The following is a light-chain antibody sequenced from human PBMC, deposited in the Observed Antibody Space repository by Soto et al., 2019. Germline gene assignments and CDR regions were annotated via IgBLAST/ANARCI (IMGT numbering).Light chain of an antibody. CDR3: QQYYSYPLT. CDR1: QGISSY. V-gene: IGKV1-8*01. Sequence: AIRMTQSPSSLSASTGDRVTITCRASQGISSYLAWYQQKPGKAPKLLIYAASTLQSGVPSRFSGSGSGTDFTLTISCLQSVDFVTYYCQQYYSYPLTFGGGTKVEIK. J-gene: IGKJ4*01. CDR2: AAS.